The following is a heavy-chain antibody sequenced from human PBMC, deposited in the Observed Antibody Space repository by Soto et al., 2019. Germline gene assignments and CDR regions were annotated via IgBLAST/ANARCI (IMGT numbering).Heavy chain of an antibody. CDR3: AKDPGGIIVVVPAAMRSGDV. CDR1: GFTFSSYA. V-gene: IGHV3-23*01. Sequence: SLRLSCAASGFTFSSYAMSWVRQAPGKGLEWVSAISGSGGSTYYADSVKGRFTISRDNSKNTLYLQMNSLRAEDTAVYYCAKDPGGIIVVVPAAMRSGDVWGKGTTVTVSS. CDR2: ISGSGGST. D-gene: IGHD2-2*01. J-gene: IGHJ6*04.